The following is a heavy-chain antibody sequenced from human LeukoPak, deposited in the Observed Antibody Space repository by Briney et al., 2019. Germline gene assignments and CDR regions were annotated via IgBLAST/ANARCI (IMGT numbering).Heavy chain of an antibody. CDR2: ISGSGST. D-gene: IGHD3-22*01. Sequence: GGSLRLSCAASGFTFSSHGMSWVRQAPGKGLEWVSAISGSGSTYHADSVKGRFTISRDNSKNTLYLQMNSLRAEDTAVYYCAKDHYYDSSGYGYMDVWGKGTTVTVSS. CDR1: GFTFSSHG. CDR3: AKDHYYDSSGYGYMDV. V-gene: IGHV3-23*01. J-gene: IGHJ6*03.